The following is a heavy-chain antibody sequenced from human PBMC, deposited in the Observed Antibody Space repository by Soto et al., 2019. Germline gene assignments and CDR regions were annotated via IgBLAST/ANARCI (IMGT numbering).Heavy chain of an antibody. Sequence: EVQLLESGGGLVQTGGSLRLSCAASGFTFTNYAMSWVRQAPGMGLEWVSGISSTAVATYYADSVKGRFTISRDNSNNTLSLQMNGLRAEDTAVYYCAKLMTSIDVWGQGTTVTVSS. J-gene: IGHJ6*02. CDR2: ISSTAVAT. V-gene: IGHV3-23*01. CDR1: GFTFTNYA. CDR3: AKLMTSIDV.